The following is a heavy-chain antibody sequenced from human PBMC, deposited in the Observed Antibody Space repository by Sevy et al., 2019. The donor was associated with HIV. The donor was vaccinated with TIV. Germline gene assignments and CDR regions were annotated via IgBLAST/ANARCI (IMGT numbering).Heavy chain of an antibody. CDR1: GGSISTHY. D-gene: IGHD3-10*01. V-gene: IGHV4-59*11. CDR2: IQYSGST. Sequence: SETLSLTCTVSGGSISTHYWSWIRQPPGKGLEWFGYIQYSGSTNNNPSLKSRVTISIDTSKNQFSLKLSSVTAADTAVYYCARVGAWYYGSTGNAFDIWGQGTMVTVSS. J-gene: IGHJ3*02. CDR3: ARVGAWYYGSTGNAFDI.